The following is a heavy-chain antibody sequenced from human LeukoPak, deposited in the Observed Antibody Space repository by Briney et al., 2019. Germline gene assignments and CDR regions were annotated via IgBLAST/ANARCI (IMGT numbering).Heavy chain of an antibody. D-gene: IGHD5-18*01. CDR1: GFTVSSNY. CDR3: ARDPGGYGYFDY. J-gene: IGHJ4*02. Sequence: GGSLRLSCTASGFTVSSNYMSWVRQAPGKGLEWVSVIYSGGSTYYADSVKGRFTISRDNSKNTLYLQMNSLRAEDTAVYYCARDPGGYGYFDYWGQGTLVTVSS. CDR2: IYSGGST. V-gene: IGHV3-53*01.